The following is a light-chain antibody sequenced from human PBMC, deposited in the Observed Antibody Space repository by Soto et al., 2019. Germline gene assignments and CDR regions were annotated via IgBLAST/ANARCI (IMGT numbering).Light chain of an antibody. Sequence: DIQMTQSPSTLSASVGDTVTITCRASESIDNWLAWYQQKPGKAPKLLIFAASTLVRGVPSRFSGRGSGTEFTLTISSLQPDDFATYYCQQANSFPITFGQGTRLEIK. CDR2: AAS. CDR3: QQANSFPIT. V-gene: IGKV1-5*01. J-gene: IGKJ5*01. CDR1: ESIDNW.